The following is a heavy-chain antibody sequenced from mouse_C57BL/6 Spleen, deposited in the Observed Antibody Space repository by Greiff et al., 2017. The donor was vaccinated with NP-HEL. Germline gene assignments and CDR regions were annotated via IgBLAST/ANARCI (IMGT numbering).Heavy chain of an antibody. Sequence: VQLQESGAELVRPGASVTLSCKASGYTFTDYEMHWVKQTPVHGLEWIGAIDPETGGTAYNQKFKGKAILTADKSSSTAYMELRSLTSEDSAVYYCTRTEGYGNRFAYWGQGTLVTVSA. CDR2: IDPETGGT. CDR1: GYTFTDYE. V-gene: IGHV1-15*01. D-gene: IGHD2-1*01. J-gene: IGHJ3*01. CDR3: TRTEGYGNRFAY.